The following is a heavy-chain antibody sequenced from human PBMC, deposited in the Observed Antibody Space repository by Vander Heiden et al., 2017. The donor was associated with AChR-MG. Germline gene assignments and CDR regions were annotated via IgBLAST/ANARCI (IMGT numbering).Heavy chain of an antibody. V-gene: IGHV3-7*04. D-gene: IGHD5-12*01. Sequence: EVQLVESGGGLVQPGGSLGPPCAASAFPFSSYWMSWVRQAPGKGLEWVANIKQDGSEKYYVDSVKGRFTISRDNAKNSLYLQMNSLRAEDTAVYYCARVERWLQLIDYWGQGTLVTVSS. J-gene: IGHJ4*02. CDR1: AFPFSSYW. CDR3: ARVERWLQLIDY. CDR2: IKQDGSEK.